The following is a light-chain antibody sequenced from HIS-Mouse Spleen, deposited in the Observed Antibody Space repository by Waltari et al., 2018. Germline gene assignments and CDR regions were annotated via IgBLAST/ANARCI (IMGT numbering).Light chain of an antibody. CDR1: SSAVGSYNL. J-gene: IGLJ3*02. CDR2: EGS. Sequence: QSALTQPASVSGSPGQSITISCTGTSSAVGSYNLVSWYQQHPGKAPKLMIYEGSKRPSGVSNRFSGSKSGNTASLTISGLQAEDEADYYCCSYAGSSTWVSGGGTKLTVL. CDR3: CSYAGSSTWV. V-gene: IGLV2-23*01.